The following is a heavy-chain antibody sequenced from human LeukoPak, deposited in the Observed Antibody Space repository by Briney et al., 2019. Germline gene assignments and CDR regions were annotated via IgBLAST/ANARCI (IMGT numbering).Heavy chain of an antibody. J-gene: IGHJ4*02. CDR3: ATGTDEGVRVDY. D-gene: IGHD1-1*01. V-gene: IGHV1-69*13. CDR2: IIPIFGTA. CDR1: GGTFSSYA. Sequence: SVKVSYKASGGTFSSYAISWVRQAPGQGLEWMGGIIPIFGTANYAQKFQGRVTITADESTSTAYMELSSLRSEDTAVYYCATGTDEGVRVDYWGQGTLVTVSS.